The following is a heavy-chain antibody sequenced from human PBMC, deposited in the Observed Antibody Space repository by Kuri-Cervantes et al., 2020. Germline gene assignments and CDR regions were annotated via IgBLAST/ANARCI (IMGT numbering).Heavy chain of an antibody. CDR3: ARGITIFYYYGMDV. Sequence: SETLSLTCSVSGGSISSYYWNWIRQPAGKGLEWIGHIYTSGSTNYNPSLKSRVIMSIDTSKNQFSLKLTSVTAADTAVYYCARGITIFYYYGMDVWGQGTTVTVSS. J-gene: IGHJ6*02. CDR2: IYTSGST. D-gene: IGHD3-9*01. CDR1: GGSISSYY. V-gene: IGHV4-4*07.